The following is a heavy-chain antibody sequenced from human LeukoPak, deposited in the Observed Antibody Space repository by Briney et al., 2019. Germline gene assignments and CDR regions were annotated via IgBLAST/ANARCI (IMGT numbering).Heavy chain of an antibody. V-gene: IGHV2-5*02. CDR3: AHRRRGYSSGWYTGNFDY. Sequence: SGPTLVNPTQTLTLTCTFSGFSLSTSGVGVGWIRQPPGKALEWLALIYWDDDKRYSPSLKSRLTITKDTSKNQVVLTMTNMDPVETATYYCAHRRRGYSSGWYTGNFDYWGQGTPVTVSS. D-gene: IGHD6-19*01. CDR2: IYWDDDK. J-gene: IGHJ4*02. CDR1: GFSLSTSGVG.